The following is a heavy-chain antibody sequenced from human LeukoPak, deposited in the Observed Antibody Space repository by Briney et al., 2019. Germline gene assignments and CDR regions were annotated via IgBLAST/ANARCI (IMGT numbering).Heavy chain of an antibody. V-gene: IGHV5-51*01. CDR3: ASGLITIFGVAPGAFDI. Sequence: GEXLKISFKGSGYSFTSYWIGWVRQMPGKGLEWMGIIYPGDSDTRYSPSFQGQVTISADKSISTAYLQWSSLKASDTAMYYCASGLITIFGVAPGAFDIWGQGTMVTVSS. D-gene: IGHD3-3*01. CDR2: IYPGDSDT. CDR1: GYSFTSYW. J-gene: IGHJ3*02.